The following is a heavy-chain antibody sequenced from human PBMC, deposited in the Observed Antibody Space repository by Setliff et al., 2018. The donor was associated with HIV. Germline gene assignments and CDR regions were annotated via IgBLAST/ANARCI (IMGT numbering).Heavy chain of an antibody. V-gene: IGHV3-66*02. J-gene: IGHJ4*02. Sequence: GGSLRLSCAASGFTLSNTYMAWVRQAPGKRPEWVSTLYGGGDTYHADSVKGRFTLSRDTSKNTMYLEMNSLRHEDTGLYYCARVLPYNSALDNWGQGTLVTVSS. D-gene: IGHD6-19*01. CDR2: LYGGGDT. CDR3: ARVLPYNSALDN. CDR1: GFTLSNTY.